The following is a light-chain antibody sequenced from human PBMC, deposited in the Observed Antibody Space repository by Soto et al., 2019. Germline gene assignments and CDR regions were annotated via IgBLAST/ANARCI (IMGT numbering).Light chain of an antibody. CDR1: QSVSNN. CDR2: DAS. J-gene: IGKJ4*01. Sequence: EIVMTQSPATLSVSPGERATLSCRASQSVSNNLAWYQQKPGQAPRLLIYDASTRATGIPARFTGSGSGTEFSLTIGSLQSEDFAVYYCQQYNNWPPIITFGGGTKVDSK. CDR3: QQYNNWPPIIT. V-gene: IGKV3-15*01.